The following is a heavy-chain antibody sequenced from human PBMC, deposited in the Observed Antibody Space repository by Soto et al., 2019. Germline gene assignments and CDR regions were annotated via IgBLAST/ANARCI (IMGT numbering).Heavy chain of an antibody. CDR3: ATGIAAAPPHY. CDR1: GYTFTSYG. D-gene: IGHD6-13*01. Sequence: ASVNVSCKASGYTFTSYGISWVRQAPGQGLELMGWISAYNGNTNYVQKLQGRVTMTTXXXXXXAXMXLRXXXSDDTAVYYCATGIAAAPPHYWGQGTLVTVSS. CDR2: ISAYNGNT. V-gene: IGHV1-18*01. J-gene: IGHJ4*02.